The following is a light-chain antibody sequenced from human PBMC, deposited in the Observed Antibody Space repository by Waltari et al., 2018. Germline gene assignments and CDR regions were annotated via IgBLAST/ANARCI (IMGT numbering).Light chain of an antibody. CDR2: GAS. CDR3: HQYNRWPRT. Sequence: EIVMTQSPATLSVSPGERATLSCRDSQSVSNNLAWYQQKPGQTPRLLIYGASIRATGIPARFSGSGSGTEFTLTISSLQSEDFAVYYCHQYNRWPRTFGQGTKVEIK. J-gene: IGKJ1*01. CDR1: QSVSNN. V-gene: IGKV3D-15*01.